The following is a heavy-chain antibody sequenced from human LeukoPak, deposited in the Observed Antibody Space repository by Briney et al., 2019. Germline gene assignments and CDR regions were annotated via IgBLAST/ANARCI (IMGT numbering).Heavy chain of an antibody. D-gene: IGHD2-15*01. V-gene: IGHV3-23*01. Sequence: GGSLRLSCAVSGVTFSNYAMSWVRQAPGRGLEWVSAISGSGGGTYYADSVKGRFTISRDNSKNTLFLQLSSLTADDTAVYYCARRCSGGSCYRGESFDSWGQGTLVTVSS. CDR3: ARRCSGGSCYRGESFDS. J-gene: IGHJ4*02. CDR2: ISGSGGGT. CDR1: GVTFSNYA.